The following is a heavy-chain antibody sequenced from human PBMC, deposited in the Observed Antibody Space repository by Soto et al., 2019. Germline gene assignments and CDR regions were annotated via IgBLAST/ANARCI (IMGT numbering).Heavy chain of an antibody. CDR3: TRRGDGSGSLDY. V-gene: IGHV4-4*01. J-gene: IGHJ4*02. D-gene: IGHD3-10*01. CDR1: GGSISSSIW. Sequence: QVQLQESGPGLVKPPGTLSLTCAVSGGSISSSIWWTWVRLPPGKGLEWIGEIYHSGTTNYNPSLNSRVTISVDKSNNQFSLKLTSLTAADTAVYFCTRRGDGSGSLDYWGQGTLVTVFS. CDR2: IYHSGTT.